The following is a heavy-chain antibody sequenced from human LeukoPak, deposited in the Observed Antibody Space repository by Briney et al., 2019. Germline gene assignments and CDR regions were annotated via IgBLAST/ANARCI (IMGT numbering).Heavy chain of an antibody. CDR1: GFTFSSYS. Sequence: GGSLRLSCAASGFTFSSYSMNWVRQAPGKGLEWVSSISSSSSYIYYADSVKGRFTISRDNAKNSLYLQMNSLRAEDTAVYYCARCYDFWSGYLTGGYYYMDVWGKGTTVTVSS. J-gene: IGHJ6*03. CDR3: ARCYDFWSGYLTGGYYYMDV. D-gene: IGHD3-3*01. V-gene: IGHV3-21*01. CDR2: ISSSSSYI.